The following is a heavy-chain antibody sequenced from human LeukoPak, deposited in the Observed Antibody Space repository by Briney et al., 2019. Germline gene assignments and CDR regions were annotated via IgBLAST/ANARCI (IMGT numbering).Heavy chain of an antibody. V-gene: IGHV3-23*03. Sequence: GGSLRLSCAASQFTFSNYGMSWVRQAPGRGLEWVSVINSGGSSTSYADSVKGRFTISRDNSENTVYLQMNSLRAEDTAVYYCAKRGSGLYFDYWGQGTLVTVSS. D-gene: IGHD5-12*01. CDR1: QFTFSNYG. CDR2: INSGGSST. J-gene: IGHJ4*02. CDR3: AKRGSGLYFDY.